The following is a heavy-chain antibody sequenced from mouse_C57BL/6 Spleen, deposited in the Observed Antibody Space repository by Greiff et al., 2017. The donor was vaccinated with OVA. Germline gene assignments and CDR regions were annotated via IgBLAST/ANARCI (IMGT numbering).Heavy chain of an antibody. V-gene: IGHV1-53*01. CDR1: GYTFTSYW. J-gene: IGHJ4*01. D-gene: IGHD2-10*01. CDR2: INPSNGGT. Sequence: VQLQQPGTELVKPGASVKLSCKASGYTFTSYWMHWVKQRPGQGLEWIGNINPSNGGTNYNEKFKSKATLTVDKSSSTAYMQLSSLTSEDSAFYYCARRTGESNLLLYYAMDYWGQGTSVTVSS. CDR3: ARRTGESNLLLYYAMDY.